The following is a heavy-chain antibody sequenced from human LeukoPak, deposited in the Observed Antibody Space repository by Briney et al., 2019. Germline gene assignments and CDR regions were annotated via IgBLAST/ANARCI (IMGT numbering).Heavy chain of an antibody. V-gene: IGHV4-59*08. J-gene: IGHJ6*03. CDR2: IYYSGST. CDR3: ARTYSSSPDPRDYYYYMDV. Sequence: PSETLSLTCTVSGGSISSYYWSWIRQPPGKGLVWIGYIYYSGSTNYNPSLKSRVTISVDTSKNQFSLKLSSVTAADTAVYYCARTYSSSPDPRDYYYYMDVWGKGTTVTVSS. D-gene: IGHD6-6*01. CDR1: GGSISSYY.